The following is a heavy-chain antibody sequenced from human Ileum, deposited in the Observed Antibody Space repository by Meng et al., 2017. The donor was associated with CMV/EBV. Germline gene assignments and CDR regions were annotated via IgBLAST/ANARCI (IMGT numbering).Heavy chain of an antibody. V-gene: IGHV3-33*01. CDR3: ARGAEGWGPSCYYTDF. CDR2: ISSDGNNQ. J-gene: IGHJ4*02. Sequence: GGSLRLSCEASGFSFETFGMHWVRQAPGKGLEWVAIISSDGNNQHYGDSVKGRFAISRDNSKNTLYLQMNSLRAEDTAVYHCARGAEGWGPSCYYTDFWGRGTLVTVSS. CDR1: GFSFETFG. D-gene: IGHD1-14*01.